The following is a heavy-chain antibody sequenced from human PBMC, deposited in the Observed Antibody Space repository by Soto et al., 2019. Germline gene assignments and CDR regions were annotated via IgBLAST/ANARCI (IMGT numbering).Heavy chain of an antibody. V-gene: IGHV4-39*01. J-gene: IGHJ4*02. CDR3: ARRAPYRISSAGADYYFDY. CDR2: LYYSGST. Sequence: QLQLQESGPGLVKPSETLSLTCTVSGGSISSSSYYWDWIRQPPGKGLEWIGSLYYSGSTYYSPSLKSRVTISGDTSKNQFSLKLTSVTAADTAVYYCARRAPYRISSAGADYYFDYWGQGTLVTVSS. D-gene: IGHD6-13*01. CDR1: GGSISSSSYY.